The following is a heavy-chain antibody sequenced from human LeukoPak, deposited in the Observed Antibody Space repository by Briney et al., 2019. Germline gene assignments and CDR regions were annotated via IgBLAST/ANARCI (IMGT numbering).Heavy chain of an antibody. D-gene: IGHD1-1*01. CDR3: AKPTGTYFDY. J-gene: IGHJ4*02. CDR2: IRYDGNNI. Sequence: GGSLRLSCAASGFTFSSYGMHWVRQAPGEGLEWVTFIRYDGNNIYYADSVKGRFTISRDNSKNTLYLQMSSLRAEDTAVYYCAKPTGTYFDYWGQGALVTVSS. CDR1: GFTFSSYG. V-gene: IGHV3-30*02.